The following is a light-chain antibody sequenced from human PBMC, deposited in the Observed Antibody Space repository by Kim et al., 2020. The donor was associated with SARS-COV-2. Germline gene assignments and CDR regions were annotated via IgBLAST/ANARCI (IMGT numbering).Light chain of an antibody. CDR2: DVT. V-gene: IGLV2-14*03. Sequence: QSALTQPASVSGSPGQSITISCTGTNSDIGYYNFVSWYQQHPGKAPKLTIYDVTRRPSEVSNRFSGSKSGNTASLTISGLQTEDEADYYCISYTSSTTLVVFGGGTQLTVL. J-gene: IGLJ2*01. CDR3: ISYTSSTTLVV. CDR1: NSDIGYYNF.